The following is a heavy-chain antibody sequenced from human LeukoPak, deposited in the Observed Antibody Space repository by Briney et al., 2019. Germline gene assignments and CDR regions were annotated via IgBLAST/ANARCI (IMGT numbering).Heavy chain of an antibody. CDR1: GGTFSSYA. Sequence: ASVKVSCKASGGTFSSYAISWVRQAPGQGLEWMGGIIPIFGTANYAQKFQGRVTITADESTSTAYMELSSLRSEDTAVYYCARVTPPHYYDSSGGAFDIWGQGIMVTVSS. J-gene: IGHJ3*02. CDR2: IIPIFGTA. V-gene: IGHV1-69*13. D-gene: IGHD3-22*01. CDR3: ARVTPPHYYDSSGGAFDI.